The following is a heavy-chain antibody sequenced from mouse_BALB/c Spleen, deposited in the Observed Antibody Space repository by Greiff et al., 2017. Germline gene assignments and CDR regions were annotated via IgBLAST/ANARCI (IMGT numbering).Heavy chain of an antibody. CDR3: ARGDYGYDGGVWFAY. V-gene: IGHV1-4*01. J-gene: IGHJ3*01. Sequence: QVQLQQSGAELARPGASVKMSCKASGYTFTSYTMHWVKQRPGQGLEWIGYINPSSGYTNYNQKFKDKATLTADKSSSTAYMQLSSLTSEDSAVYYCARGDYGYDGGVWFAYWGQGTLVTVSA. CDR1: GYTFTSYT. CDR2: INPSSGYT. D-gene: IGHD2-2*01.